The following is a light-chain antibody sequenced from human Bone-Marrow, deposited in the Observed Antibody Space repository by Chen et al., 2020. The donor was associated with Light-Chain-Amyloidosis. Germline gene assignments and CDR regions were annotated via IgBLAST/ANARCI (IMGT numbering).Light chain of an antibody. CDR2: GAS. J-gene: IGKJ2*02. V-gene: IGKV3-20*01. CDR1: QSVTSSF. Sequence: EVVLTQSPSTLSLSPGERATLSCRASQSVTSSFLSWYQQKPGQSPRLLIYGASSRATGIPDRFSGSGSETDFTLTISSLEPEDFAVYYCQLYDSSLPCTFGQGTKLEIK. CDR3: QLYDSSLPCT.